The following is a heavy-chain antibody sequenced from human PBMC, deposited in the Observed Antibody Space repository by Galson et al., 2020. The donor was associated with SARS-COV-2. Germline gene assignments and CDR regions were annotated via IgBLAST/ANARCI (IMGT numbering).Heavy chain of an antibody. V-gene: IGHV1-69*10. J-gene: IGHJ6*03. D-gene: IGHD2-2*01. Sequence: SVKVSCKASGGTFSSYAISWVRQAPGQGLEWMGGIIPILGIANYAQKFQGRVTITADKSTSTADMELSSLRSEDTAVYYCARDRDQLLSPPYYYYMDVWGKGTTVTVSS. CDR3: ARDRDQLLSPPYYYYMDV. CDR1: GGTFSSYA. CDR2: IIPILGIA.